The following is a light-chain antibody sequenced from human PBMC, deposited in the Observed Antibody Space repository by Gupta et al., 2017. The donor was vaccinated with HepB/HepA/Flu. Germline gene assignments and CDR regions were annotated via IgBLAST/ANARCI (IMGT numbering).Light chain of an antibody. J-gene: IGLJ2*01. CDR3: TSDTSSSTVV. CDR2: DGS. V-gene: IGLV2-14*03. Sequence: QSALTQPASVSGSPGQSITIPCTGPSSDVGGNNYVSWYQQHPGKVPKLMIFDGSNRPSGVSSRFSGSKSGNTASLTISGLQAEDEADYYCTSDTSSSTVVFGGGTKLTVL. CDR1: SSDVGGNNY.